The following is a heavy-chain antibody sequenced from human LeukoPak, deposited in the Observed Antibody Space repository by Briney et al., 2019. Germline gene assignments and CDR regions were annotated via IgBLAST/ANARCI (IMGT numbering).Heavy chain of an antibody. V-gene: IGHV1-8*03. CDR2: MNPNSGNT. J-gene: IGHJ5*02. CDR1: GYTFTSYD. CDR3: ARGIHMITFGEPDWSSET. D-gene: IGHD3-16*01. Sequence: ASVKVSCKASGYTFTSYDINWVRQATGQGLEWMGWMNPNSGNTGYAQKFQGRVTITRNTSISTAYMELSSLRSEDTAVYYCARGIHMITFGEPDWSSETWGQGTLVTVSS.